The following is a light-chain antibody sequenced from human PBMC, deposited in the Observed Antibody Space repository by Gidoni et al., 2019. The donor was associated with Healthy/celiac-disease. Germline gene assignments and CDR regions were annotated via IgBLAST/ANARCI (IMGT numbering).Light chain of an antibody. V-gene: IGKV3-20*01. CDR1: QSLSSDY. Sequence: DIVLTQSPGTLSLSPGERATLSCRASQSLSSDYLAWYQQKPGQAPRLLIYGASSRATGIPDRFSGSGSGTDFTLTISRLEPEDFAVYYCQQYGSSLEYTFGQGTKLEIK. CDR2: GAS. J-gene: IGKJ2*01. CDR3: QQYGSSLEYT.